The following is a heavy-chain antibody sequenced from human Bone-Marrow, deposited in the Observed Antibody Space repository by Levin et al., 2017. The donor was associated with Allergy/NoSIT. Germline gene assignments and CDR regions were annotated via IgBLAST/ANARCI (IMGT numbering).Heavy chain of an antibody. CDR2: ISSNSGTI. V-gene: IGHV3-9*01. Sequence: SLKISCAASGFSLDGYAMRWVRQAPGKGLEWVSGISSNSGTIGYADSVKGRFTISRDNAKNSLYLQMNSLRGEDSALYYCAKASNLRGSIAAADYWGQGTLVTVSS. D-gene: IGHD6-13*01. CDR1: GFSLDGYA. J-gene: IGHJ4*02. CDR3: AKASNLRGSIAAADY.